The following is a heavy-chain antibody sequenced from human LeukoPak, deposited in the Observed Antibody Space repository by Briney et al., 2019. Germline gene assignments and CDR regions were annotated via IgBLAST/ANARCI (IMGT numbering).Heavy chain of an antibody. CDR3: RIVVVPAAISPLRGGYMDV. V-gene: IGHV3-73*01. Sequence: GGSLKLSCAASGFTFSGSAMHWVRQASGKGLEWVGRIRSKANSYVTAYAASVKGRFTISRDDSKNTAYLQMNSLKTEDTAVYYCRIVVVPAAISPLRGGYMDVWGKGTTVTVSS. D-gene: IGHD2-2*01. CDR1: GFTFSGSA. CDR2: IRSKANSYVT. J-gene: IGHJ6*03.